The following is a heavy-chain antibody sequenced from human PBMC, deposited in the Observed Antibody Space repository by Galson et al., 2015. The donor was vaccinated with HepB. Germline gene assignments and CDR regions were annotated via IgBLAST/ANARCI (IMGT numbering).Heavy chain of an antibody. CDR2: IGSNGVNT. CDR1: GFTFNTYA. CDR3: ARESYGIGWNYFDY. J-gene: IGHJ4*02. V-gene: IGHV3-23*01. D-gene: IGHD6-19*01. Sequence: SLRLSCAASGFTFNTYAMSWVRQAPGRGLEWVSSIGSNGVNTYYTESVRGRFTVSRDNSKKSVSLQMNSLRAEDTAVYYCARESYGIGWNYFDYWGQGTLVTVSS.